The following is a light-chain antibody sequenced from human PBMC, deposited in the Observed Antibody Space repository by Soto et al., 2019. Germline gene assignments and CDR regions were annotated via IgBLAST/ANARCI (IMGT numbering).Light chain of an antibody. J-gene: IGLJ1*01. V-gene: IGLV1-40*01. CDR2: GNS. Sequence: QSVLTQPPSVSGAPGQRVTISCTGSNSNIGAGYDVHWYQQLPGTAPKLLIYGNSNRPSGVPDRFSGSKSVTSASLAITGLQAEDEADYYCQSYDSSLSGSAFGTGTRSPS. CDR3: QSYDSSLSGSA. CDR1: NSNIGAGYD.